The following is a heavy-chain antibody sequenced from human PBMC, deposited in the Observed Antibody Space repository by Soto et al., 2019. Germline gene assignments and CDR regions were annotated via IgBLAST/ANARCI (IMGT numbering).Heavy chain of an antibody. Sequence: PSETLSLTCTVSGGSISNYYWTWIRQPAGKGLEWIGRIYTSGSTNYNPSLKSRVTLPVDTSKNQFSLKLSSVTAADTALYYCARQTTYSSSWFDYWGHGTLVTVSS. CDR1: GGSISNYY. J-gene: IGHJ5*01. CDR3: ARQTTYSSSWFDY. V-gene: IGHV4-4*07. CDR2: IYTSGST. D-gene: IGHD2-2*01.